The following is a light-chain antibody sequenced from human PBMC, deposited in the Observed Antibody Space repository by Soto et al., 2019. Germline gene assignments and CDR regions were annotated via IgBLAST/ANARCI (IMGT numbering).Light chain of an antibody. V-gene: IGLV2-8*01. CDR3: SSFAGSRVV. CDR1: SSDVGGYNY. Sequence: QSALTQPPSASGSPGQSVTISCTGTSSDVGGYNYVSWYQQHPGTAPKLLIYEVNKRHSGVPDRFSGSKSGNTASLTVSGLQAEDEADYYCSSFAGSRVVFGGGTKVTVL. J-gene: IGLJ2*01. CDR2: EVN.